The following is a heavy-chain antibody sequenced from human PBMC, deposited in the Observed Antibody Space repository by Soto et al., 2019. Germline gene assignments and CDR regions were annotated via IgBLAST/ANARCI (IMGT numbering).Heavy chain of an antibody. V-gene: IGHV3-11*06. Sequence: PGGSLRLSCVVPGFTFGDYYMSWIRQAPGKGLEWVSYISSSGSSTNYADSVKDRFTVSRDNAKSSLFLQMNSLRVEDTGVYYCASLEKSYGDVWGQGTTVTVSS. CDR1: GFTFGDYY. J-gene: IGHJ6*02. D-gene: IGHD3-10*01. CDR2: ISSSGSST. CDR3: ASLEKSYGDV.